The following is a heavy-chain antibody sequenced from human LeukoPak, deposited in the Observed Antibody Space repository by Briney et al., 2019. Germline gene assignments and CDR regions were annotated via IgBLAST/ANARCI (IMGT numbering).Heavy chain of an antibody. D-gene: IGHD6-13*01. V-gene: IGHV1-8*01. Sequence: ASVKVSCKASGYTFTSYDINWVRQATGQGLEWMGWMNPNSGNTGYAQKLQGRVTMTTDTSTSTAYMELRSLRSDDTAVYYCARAIGYSSSRYQSWFDPWGQGTLVTVSS. CDR2: MNPNSGNT. J-gene: IGHJ5*02. CDR1: GYTFTSYD. CDR3: ARAIGYSSSRYQSWFDP.